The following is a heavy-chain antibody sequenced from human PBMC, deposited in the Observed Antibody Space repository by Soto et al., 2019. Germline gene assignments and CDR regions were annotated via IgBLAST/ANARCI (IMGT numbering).Heavy chain of an antibody. CDR3: ARGRPIFGVAPFMIDP. CDR2: INHSGST. J-gene: IGHJ5*02. D-gene: IGHD3-3*01. CDR1: GGSFSGYY. Sequence: SETLSLTCAVYGGSFSGYYWSWIRQPPGKGLEWIGEINHSGSTNYNPSLKSRVTISVDTSKNQFSLKLSSVTAADTAVYYCARGRPIFGVAPFMIDPWGQGTLVTVSS. V-gene: IGHV4-34*01.